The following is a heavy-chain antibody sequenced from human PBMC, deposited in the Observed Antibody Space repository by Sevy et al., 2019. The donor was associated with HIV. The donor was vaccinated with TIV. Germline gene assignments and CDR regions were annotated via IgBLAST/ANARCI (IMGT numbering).Heavy chain of an antibody. CDR2: INPKSGAT. D-gene: IGHD3-3*01. V-gene: IGHV1-2*02. CDR1: GYTFSDSGYY. Sequence: ASVKVSCKASGYTFSDSGYYVHWVRQTPGQGLEWMGWINPKSGATNYAQKFQGRVTMTRDTSVSTANMELNRLTSDETVVYYCARESYEFWTGPGDYDYGMDVWGQGTTVTVSS. CDR3: ARESYEFWTGPGDYDYGMDV. J-gene: IGHJ6*02.